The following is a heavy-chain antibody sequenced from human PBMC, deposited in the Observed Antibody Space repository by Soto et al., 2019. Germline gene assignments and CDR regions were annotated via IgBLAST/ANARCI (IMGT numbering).Heavy chain of an antibody. CDR1: GFTFSSYA. D-gene: IGHD3-10*01. Sequence: HPGGSLRLSCAASGFTFSSYAMHWVRQAPGKGLEWVAVISYDGSNKYYADSVEGRFTISRDNSKNTLYLQMNSLRAEDTAVYYCVRADAFGPFDYWGQGTLVTVSS. CDR2: ISYDGSNK. CDR3: VRADAFGPFDY. J-gene: IGHJ4*02. V-gene: IGHV3-30-3*01.